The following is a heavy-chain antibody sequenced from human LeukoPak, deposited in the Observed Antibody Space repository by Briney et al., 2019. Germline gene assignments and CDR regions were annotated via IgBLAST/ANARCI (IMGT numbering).Heavy chain of an antibody. V-gene: IGHV3-53*01. J-gene: IGHJ3*02. D-gene: IGHD3-22*01. Sequence: GGSLRLSCAASGFTVSSNYMSWVRQAPGKGLEWVSVIYNDGSTYYADSVKGRFTISRDNSKNTLYLQMNSLRAEDTAVYYCARDVYYASSSYAFDIWGQETMVTVSS. CDR1: GFTVSSNY. CDR2: IYNDGST. CDR3: ARDVYYASSSYAFDI.